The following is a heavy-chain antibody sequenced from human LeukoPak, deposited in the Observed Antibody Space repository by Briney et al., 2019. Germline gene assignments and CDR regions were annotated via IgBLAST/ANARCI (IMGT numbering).Heavy chain of an antibody. CDR3: VRKVYYYVAV. Sequence: GQSLRLSCAASGVTLGRYAVNWARQAPGRGLEWVSYISPSGDASVYAESVKGRLTISRDNSKNIMYLHLDSLRADDTAKYYCVRKVYYYVAVWGNGTTVTVSS. CDR1: GVTLGRYA. J-gene: IGHJ6*04. D-gene: IGHD3-10*01. V-gene: IGHV3-23*01. CDR2: ISPSGDAS.